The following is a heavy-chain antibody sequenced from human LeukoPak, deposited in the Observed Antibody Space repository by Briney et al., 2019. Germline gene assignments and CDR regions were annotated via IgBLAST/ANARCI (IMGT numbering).Heavy chain of an antibody. CDR1: GFTFSSYS. Sequence: GGSLRLSCAASGFTFSSYSMNWVRQAPGKGLEWVSSISSSSYIYYADSVKGRFTISRDNARNSLYLQMNSLRAEDTAVYYCARDGLAAATLHWCFDLWGRGTLVTVSS. D-gene: IGHD6-25*01. CDR2: ISSSSYI. J-gene: IGHJ2*01. CDR3: ARDGLAAATLHWCFDL. V-gene: IGHV3-21*01.